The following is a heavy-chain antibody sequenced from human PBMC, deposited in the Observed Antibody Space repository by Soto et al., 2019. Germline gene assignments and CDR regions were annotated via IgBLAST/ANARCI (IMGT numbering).Heavy chain of an antibody. J-gene: IGHJ4*02. D-gene: IGHD3-22*01. CDR3: AGSPHYYDSSGYYYALDY. Sequence: QVQLVQSGAEVKKPGSSVKVSCKASGGTFSSYAISWVRQAPGQGLEWMGGIIPIFGTANYAQKFQGRVTITADESTSTAYMELGSLRSEDTAVYYCAGSPHYYDSSGYYYALDYWGQGTLVTVSS. V-gene: IGHV1-69*01. CDR1: GGTFSSYA. CDR2: IIPIFGTA.